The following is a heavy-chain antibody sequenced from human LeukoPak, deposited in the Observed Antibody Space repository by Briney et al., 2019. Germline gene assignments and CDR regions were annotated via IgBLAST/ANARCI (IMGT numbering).Heavy chain of an antibody. CDR3: ARLGYCGGDCAPAFDI. J-gene: IGHJ3*02. Sequence: ASVKVSCKASGYTFTSYYMHWVRQAPGQGLEWMGIINPSGGSTSYAQKFQGRVTMTRDTSTSTVYMELSSLRSEDTAVYYCARLGYCGGDCAPAFDIWGQGTMVTVSS. CDR2: INPSGGST. V-gene: IGHV1-46*03. CDR1: GYTFTSYY. D-gene: IGHD2-21*01.